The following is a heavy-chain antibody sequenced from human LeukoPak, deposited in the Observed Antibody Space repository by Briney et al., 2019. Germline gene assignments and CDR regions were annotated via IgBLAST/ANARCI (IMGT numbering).Heavy chain of an antibody. CDR2: ISGSGGST. CDR3: AKSSSGWYYYFDY. D-gene: IGHD6-19*01. V-gene: IGHV3-23*01. J-gene: IGHJ4*02. Sequence: PGGSLRLSCAASGFTFSSYAMSWVRQAPGKGLEWVSAISGSGGSTYYADSVKGRFTTSRDNSKNTLYLQMNSLRAEDTAVYYCAKSSSGWYYYFDYWGQGTLVTVSS. CDR1: GFTFSSYA.